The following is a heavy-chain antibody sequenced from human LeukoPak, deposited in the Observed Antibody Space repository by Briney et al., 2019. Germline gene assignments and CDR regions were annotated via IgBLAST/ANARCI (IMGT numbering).Heavy chain of an antibody. Sequence: SVKLSCKASGGTVSKYAISWVRQAPGQGLEWMGRIIPILGIANYAQKFQGRVTINADKSTSTAYMELSSLRSEDTAVYYCARVNDYYYYGMDVWGQGTTVTVSS. CDR1: GGTVSKYA. V-gene: IGHV1-69*04. J-gene: IGHJ6*02. CDR2: IIPILGIA. CDR3: ARVNDYYYYGMDV.